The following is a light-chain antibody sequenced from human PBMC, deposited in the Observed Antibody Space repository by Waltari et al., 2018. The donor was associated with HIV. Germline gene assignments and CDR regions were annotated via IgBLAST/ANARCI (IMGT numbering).Light chain of an antibody. V-gene: IGLV2-8*01. CDR1: RSDDGGKKY. CDR2: EFS. Sequence: QSALTQHPSASGSPGQRVTISCTGTRSDDGGKKYGSWDQQHPGKAPKLIIYEFSKRPSVVPDRFSGSKSGNTASLAVSGLQAEDEADYYCSSYAGSNNFVFGTGTKVTVL. CDR3: SSYAGSNNFV. J-gene: IGLJ1*01.